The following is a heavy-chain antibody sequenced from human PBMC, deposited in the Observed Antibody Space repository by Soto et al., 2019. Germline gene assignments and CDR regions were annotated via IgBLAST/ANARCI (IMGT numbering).Heavy chain of an antibody. CDR1: GGSFSGYY. CDR3: ARGKGLLLGGYYFDY. J-gene: IGHJ4*02. D-gene: IGHD1-26*01. Sequence: SETLSLTCAVYGGSFSGYYWSWIRQPPGKGLEWMGEINHSGSTNYNPSLKSRVTISVDTSKNQFSLKLSSVTAADTAVYYCARGKGLLLGGYYFDYWGQGTLVTVS. CDR2: INHSGST. V-gene: IGHV4-34*01.